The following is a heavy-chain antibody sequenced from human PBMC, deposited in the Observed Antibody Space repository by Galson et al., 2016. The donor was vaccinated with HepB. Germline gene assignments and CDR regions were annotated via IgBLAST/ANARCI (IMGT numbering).Heavy chain of an antibody. V-gene: IGHV4-31*03. CDR3: ARNSSSGVFDS. D-gene: IGHD6-6*01. CDR1: DVSVTSADYF. J-gene: IGHJ4*02. CDR2: IDDSGSA. Sequence: LSLTCTVSDVSVTSADYFWSWIRQLPGQGLEWIGHIDDSGSADYNPSLKSRIFMSVDTSENKLSLEVRSVTAADTAVYYCARNSSSGVFDSCGQGTLVTVSS.